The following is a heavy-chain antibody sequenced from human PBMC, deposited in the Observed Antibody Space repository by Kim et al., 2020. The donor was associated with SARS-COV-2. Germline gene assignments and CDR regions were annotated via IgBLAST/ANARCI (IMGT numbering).Heavy chain of an antibody. D-gene: IGHD3-10*01. J-gene: IGHJ4*02. CDR3: VKGLYYVDY. Sequence: TNYRDYGKGRFPISRDDSKNMLYLQMNSLRGEDTATYYCVKGLYYVDYWGQGTLVTVGS. V-gene: IGHV3-23*01. CDR2: T.